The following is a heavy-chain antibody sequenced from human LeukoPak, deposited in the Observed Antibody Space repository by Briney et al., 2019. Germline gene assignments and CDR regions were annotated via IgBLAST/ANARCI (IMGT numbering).Heavy chain of an antibody. D-gene: IGHD3-16*01. J-gene: IGHJ5*02. CDR1: GGSISSGDYY. Sequence: PSQTLSLTRTVSGGSISSGDYYWSWIRQPPGKGLEWIGYIYYSGSTYYNPSLKSRVTISVDTSKNQFSLKLSSVTAEATAVYYCPGVGRQPFLRGGLNSDPWGQGTLVPVPS. CDR2: IYYSGST. CDR3: PGVGRQPFLRGGLNSDP. V-gene: IGHV4-30-4*01.